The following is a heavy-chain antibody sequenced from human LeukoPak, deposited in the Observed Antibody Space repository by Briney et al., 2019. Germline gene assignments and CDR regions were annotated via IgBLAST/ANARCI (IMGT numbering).Heavy chain of an antibody. CDR1: GLTFSSYA. CDR2: VGGSGSSP. Sequence: PGGSLTLSCVASGLTFSSYAMNGVRPSPGQGLTGVSGVGGSGSSPYYAGSVRGRFTTSRDNSKNTLYLQMSSLRAEDTAIYYCAKDGHGYSSDWPNWFDPWGQGTLVTVSS. J-gene: IGHJ5*02. V-gene: IGHV3-23*01. CDR3: AKDGHGYSSDWPNWFDP. D-gene: IGHD6-19*01.